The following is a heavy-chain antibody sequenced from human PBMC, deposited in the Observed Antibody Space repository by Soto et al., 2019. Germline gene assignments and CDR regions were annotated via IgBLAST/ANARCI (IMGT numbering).Heavy chain of an antibody. D-gene: IGHD3-9*01. Sequence: MRLSCAASGFTFNNYAMSWVRQAPGKGLEWVSAISNNGGSTYYADSVRGRFTISRDSSKNTLYLQMNSLRVEDTALYYCAKNHPDDFLTGFYWGQGTLVTVSS. V-gene: IGHV3-23*01. CDR1: GFTFNNYA. J-gene: IGHJ4*02. CDR2: ISNNGGST. CDR3: AKNHPDDFLTGFY.